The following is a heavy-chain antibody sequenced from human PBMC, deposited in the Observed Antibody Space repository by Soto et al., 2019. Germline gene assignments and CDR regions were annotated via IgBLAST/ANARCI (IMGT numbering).Heavy chain of an antibody. CDR2: IYHSGST. CDR1: GGSISSSNW. J-gene: IGHJ6*02. D-gene: IGHD3-10*01. CDR3: ARMGYGSGSYYNVDYGMDV. V-gene: IGHV4-4*02. Sequence: QVQLQESGPGLVKPSGTLSLTCAVSGGSISSSNWWSWVRQPPGKGLEWIGEIYHSGSTNYNPSHKSRVTISVDKSKNQFSLKLSSVTAADTAVYYCARMGYGSGSYYNVDYGMDVWGQGTTVTVSS.